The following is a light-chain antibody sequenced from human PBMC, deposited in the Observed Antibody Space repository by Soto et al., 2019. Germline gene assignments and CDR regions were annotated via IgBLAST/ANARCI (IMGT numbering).Light chain of an antibody. CDR2: GAS. CDR3: QQYNDWPPT. CDR1: QSVRSN. Sequence: EIVLTQSPGTLSLSPGERATLSCRASQSVRSNLAWYQQKPGQAPRLLIYGASTRATGIPARFSGSGSGTEFTLSIGSLQSEDFAVYSCQQYNDWPPTFGQGTRLEIK. J-gene: IGKJ5*01. V-gene: IGKV3-15*01.